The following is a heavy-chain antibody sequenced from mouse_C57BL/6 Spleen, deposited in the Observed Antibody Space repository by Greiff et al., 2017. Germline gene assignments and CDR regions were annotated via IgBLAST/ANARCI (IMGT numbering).Heavy chain of an antibody. Sequence: EVNVVESGGDLVKPGGSLKLSCAASGFTFSSYGMSWVRQTPDKRLEWVATISSGGSYTYYPDSVKGRFTISRDNAKNTLYLQMSSLKSEDTAMYYCARHSNYFDYWGQGTTLTVSS. CDR2: ISSGGSYT. V-gene: IGHV5-6*01. J-gene: IGHJ2*01. CDR3: ARHSNYFDY. D-gene: IGHD1-1*01. CDR1: GFTFSSYG.